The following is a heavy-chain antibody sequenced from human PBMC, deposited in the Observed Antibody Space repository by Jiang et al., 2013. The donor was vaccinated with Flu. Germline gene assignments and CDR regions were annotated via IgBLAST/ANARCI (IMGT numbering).Heavy chain of an antibody. CDR3: ATRSCSSSSCPGAEYFQH. J-gene: IGHJ1*01. V-gene: IGHV4-39*01. D-gene: IGHD2-2*01. Sequence: LLKPSETLSLTCTVSGGSITSSNYYWGWIRQPPGKGLEWIGSIHYSGTTYNNPPLKSRVTLSVDTSKNQISLKLSSVTAADTAVYYCATRSCSSSSCPGAEYFQHWGQGTLVTVSS. CDR2: IHYSGTT. CDR1: GGSITSSNYY.